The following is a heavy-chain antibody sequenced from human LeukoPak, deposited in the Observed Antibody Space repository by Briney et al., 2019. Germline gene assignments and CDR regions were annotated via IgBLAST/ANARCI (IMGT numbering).Heavy chain of an antibody. D-gene: IGHD3-3*01. J-gene: IGHJ4*02. CDR1: GYTFTSYY. Sequence: ASVKVSCKASGYTFTSYYMHWVRQAPGQGLEWMGIINPSGGSTSYAQKFRGRVTKTRDTSTSTVYMELSSLRSEDTAVYYCARGRFLEWYLGYWGQGTLVTVSS. V-gene: IGHV1-46*03. CDR2: INPSGGST. CDR3: ARGRFLEWYLGY.